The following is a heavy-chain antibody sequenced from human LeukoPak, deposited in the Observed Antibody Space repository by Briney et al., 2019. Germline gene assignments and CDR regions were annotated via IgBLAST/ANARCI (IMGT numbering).Heavy chain of an antibody. CDR3: ARGTVVTNIDY. Sequence: ASVKVSCKASGYTFTGYYMHWVRPAPGQGLEWMGWINPNSGGTKYAQKFQGRVTMTRDTSISTAYMELSRLRSDDTAVYYCARGTVVTNIDYWGQGTLVTVSS. V-gene: IGHV1-2*02. J-gene: IGHJ4*02. CDR2: INPNSGGT. D-gene: IGHD2-21*02. CDR1: GYTFTGYY.